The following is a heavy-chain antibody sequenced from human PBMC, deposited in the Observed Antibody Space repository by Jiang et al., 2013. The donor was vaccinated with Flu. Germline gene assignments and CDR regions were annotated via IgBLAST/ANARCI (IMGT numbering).Heavy chain of an antibody. CDR2: ISPTGTT. CDR3: ARSRRISGTWFYFGMDV. D-gene: IGHD2-15*01. Sequence: ELLKPSETLSLTCTVSGGSLSDYYLTWIRQTPGKGLEWIGEISPTGTTNYNPSLKTRVAISGDTFKKLFSLRVSYMTAADTGVYYCARSRRISGTWFYFGMDVWGQGTTVTVSS. J-gene: IGHJ6*02. V-gene: IGHV4-34*01. CDR1: GGSLSDYY.